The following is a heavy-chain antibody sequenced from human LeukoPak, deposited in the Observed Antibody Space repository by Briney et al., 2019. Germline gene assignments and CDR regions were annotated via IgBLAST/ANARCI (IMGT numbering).Heavy chain of an antibody. CDR3: ARDPDYGDYLPLDY. CDR2: INPNSGGT. D-gene: IGHD4-17*01. V-gene: IGHV1-2*06. Sequence: ASVKVSCKASGYTITGYYMHWVRQAPGQGLEWMGRINPNSGGTNSAQKFQGRITMTRDTSTSTVYMELSSLRSEDTAVYYCARDPDYGDYLPLDYWGQGTLVTVSS. CDR1: GYTITGYY. J-gene: IGHJ4*02.